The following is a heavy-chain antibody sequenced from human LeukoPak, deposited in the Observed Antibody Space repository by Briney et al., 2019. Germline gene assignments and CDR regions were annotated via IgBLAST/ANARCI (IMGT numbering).Heavy chain of an antibody. V-gene: IGHV4-34*01. D-gene: IGHD2-2*01. Sequence: SETLSLTCAVYGGSFSGYYWSWIRQPPGKGLEWIGEINHSGSTNYNPSLKSRVTISVDTSKNQFSLKLSSVTAADTAVYYCAREPAEGYCSGTSCRNWFDPWGQGTLVTVSS. CDR3: AREPAEGYCSGTSCRNWFDP. CDR2: INHSGST. J-gene: IGHJ5*02. CDR1: GGSFSGYY.